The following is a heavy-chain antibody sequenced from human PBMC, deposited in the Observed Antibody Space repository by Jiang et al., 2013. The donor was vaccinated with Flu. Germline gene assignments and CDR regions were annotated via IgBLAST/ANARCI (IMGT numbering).Heavy chain of an antibody. J-gene: IGHJ4*02. CDR3: ARGLYSGNYYYHDY. Sequence: QTLSLTCDISGDSVSTNSAAWDWIRQSPSRGLEWLGRTYFRSKWYDDYAPSVASRLTIILDTSKNQFSLQMSSVTPEDTAVYYCARGLYSGNYYYHDYWGQGTLVTVSS. CDR1: GDSVSTNSAA. CDR2: TYFRSKWYD. V-gene: IGHV6-1*01. D-gene: IGHD1-26*01.